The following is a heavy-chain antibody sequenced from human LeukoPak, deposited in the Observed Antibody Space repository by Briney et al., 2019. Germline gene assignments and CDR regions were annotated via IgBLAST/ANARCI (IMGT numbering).Heavy chain of an antibody. D-gene: IGHD3-3*01. CDR3: AKVHKPYDFWSGIKFDY. CDR2: ISSSSSTI. J-gene: IGHJ4*02. CDR1: GFTFSSYS. Sequence: GGSLRLSCAASGFTFSSYSMNWVRQAPGKGLEWVSYISSSSSTIYYADSMKGRFTISRDNAKNSLYLQMNSLRDEDTAVYYCAKVHKPYDFWSGIKFDYWGQGTLVTVSS. V-gene: IGHV3-48*02.